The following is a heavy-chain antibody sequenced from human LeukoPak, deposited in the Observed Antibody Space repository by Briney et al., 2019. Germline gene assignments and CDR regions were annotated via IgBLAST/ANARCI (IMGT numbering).Heavy chain of an antibody. CDR2: IWYDGSKK. Sequence: GGSLRLSCAASGFTFSSYVMHWVRQAPGKGLEWVAVIWYDGSKKYYADSVKGRFTISRDNSKNTLYLQMNSLRAENTAVYYCAKVLGPLYYYYMDVWGKGTTVTVSS. CDR3: AKVLGPLYYYYMDV. V-gene: IGHV3-33*06. J-gene: IGHJ6*03. D-gene: IGHD1-1*01. CDR1: GFTFSSYV.